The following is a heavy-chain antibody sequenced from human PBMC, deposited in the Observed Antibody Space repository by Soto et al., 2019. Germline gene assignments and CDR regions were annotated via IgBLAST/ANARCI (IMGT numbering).Heavy chain of an antibody. CDR1: GFTFSSYG. Sequence: SLRLSCAASGFTFSSYGMHWVRQAPGKGLEWVAVISYDGGNKYYADSVKGRFTISRDNSKNTLYLQMNSLRAEDTAVYYCAKDSGRLRFLEWLYPPYYYYGMDVWGQGTTVTVSS. D-gene: IGHD3-3*01. CDR2: ISYDGGNK. V-gene: IGHV3-30*18. J-gene: IGHJ6*02. CDR3: AKDSGRLRFLEWLYPPYYYYGMDV.